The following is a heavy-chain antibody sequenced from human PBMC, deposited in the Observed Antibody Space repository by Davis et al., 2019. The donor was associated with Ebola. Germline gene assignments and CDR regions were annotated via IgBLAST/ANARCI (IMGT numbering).Heavy chain of an antibody. CDR1: GYTFTTYD. CDR3: ARGGYFDWLTRWHYYGMDV. J-gene: IGHJ6*02. CDR2: INPSSENT. Sequence: AASVKVSCKASGYTFTTYDIHWVRPATGQGLEWMGWINPSSENTGYAQKFQGRVTMTRSTSISTAYMELNSLRSEDTAVYYCARGGYFDWLTRWHYYGMDVWGQGTTVTVSS. D-gene: IGHD3-9*01. V-gene: IGHV1-8*01.